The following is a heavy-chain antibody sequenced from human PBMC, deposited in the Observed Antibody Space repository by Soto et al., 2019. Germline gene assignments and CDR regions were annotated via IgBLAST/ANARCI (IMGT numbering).Heavy chain of an antibody. V-gene: IGHV1-18*01. CDR3: ARDRDSSGSLSGY. J-gene: IGHJ4*02. CDR2: ISGYNGNT. D-gene: IGHD6-19*01. CDR1: GYTFTTYG. Sequence: QVQLVQSGAEVKEPGASVKVSCKAFGYTFTTYGITWVRQAPGQGLEWMGWISGYNGNTNYAQKLQGRVTVTTDTATRTAYMELRSLRSDDTAVYYCARDRDSSGSLSGYWGQGTLVTVSS.